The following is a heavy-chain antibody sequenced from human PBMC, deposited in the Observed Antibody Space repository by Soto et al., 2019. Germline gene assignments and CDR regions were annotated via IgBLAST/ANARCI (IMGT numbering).Heavy chain of an antibody. CDR2: ISHRGTA. V-gene: IGHV4-31*03. J-gene: IGHJ5*02. D-gene: IGHD6-13*01. CDR1: GGSISSGAYY. CDR3: ARVSATGTRWLDP. Sequence: SETLSLTCTVSGGSISSGAYYWGWIRQHPGKGLEWIGYISHRGTAYYTPSLKSRVSLSVDPSKSQFSLNVTSLTAADTAVYYCARVSATGTRWLDPWGPGTLVTVSS.